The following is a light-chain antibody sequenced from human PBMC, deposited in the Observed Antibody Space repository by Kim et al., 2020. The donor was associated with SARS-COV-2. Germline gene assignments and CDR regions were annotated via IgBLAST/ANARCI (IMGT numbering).Light chain of an antibody. V-gene: IGLV3-21*04. Sequence: SYELTQPPSVSVAPGKTAGITCGGDDIVSKTVHRYQQKPGQAPVLVIYYDADRPSGIPERFSGSNSGNTATLSLSRVEAGDEADYYCQVWDDSRDHPVFGGGTQLTVL. CDR2: YDA. J-gene: IGLJ3*02. CDR3: QVWDDSRDHPV. CDR1: DIVSKT.